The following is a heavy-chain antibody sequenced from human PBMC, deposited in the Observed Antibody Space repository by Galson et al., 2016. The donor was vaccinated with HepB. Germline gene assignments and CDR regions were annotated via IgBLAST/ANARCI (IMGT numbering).Heavy chain of an antibody. D-gene: IGHD3-10*01. V-gene: IGHV2-5*02. CDR2: IYWDDDK. CDR1: GFSLSTSGVG. Sequence: PALVKPTQTLTLTCTFSGFSLSTSGVGVGWIRQPPGKALEWLALIYWDDDKRYSPSLKTRLTITKDTSKHQVVLTMTNMDPVDTATYYCALSEYYYCSRTYKIIGDVFDIWGQGTMVTVSS. CDR3: ALSEYYYCSRTYKIIGDVFDI. J-gene: IGHJ3*02.